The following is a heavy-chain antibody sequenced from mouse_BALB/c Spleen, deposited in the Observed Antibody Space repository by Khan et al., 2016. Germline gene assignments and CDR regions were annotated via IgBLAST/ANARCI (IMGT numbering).Heavy chain of an antibody. Sequence: EVKLLESGGGLVQPGGSLKLSCAASAFDFSRYWMSWVRQAPGKGLEWIGEINPDSSTINYTPSLKDKFIISRDNAKNTQYLQMSKVRSEDTALYYCASTFWCCDVWGAGTTVTVSS. J-gene: IGHJ1*01. CDR2: INPDSSTI. CDR3: ASTFWCCDV. V-gene: IGHV4-1*02. CDR1: AFDFSRYW.